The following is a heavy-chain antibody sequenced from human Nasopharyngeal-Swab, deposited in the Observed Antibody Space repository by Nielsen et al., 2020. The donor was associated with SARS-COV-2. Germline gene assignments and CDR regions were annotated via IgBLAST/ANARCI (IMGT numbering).Heavy chain of an antibody. CDR3: AHSAAYYYDSSGYYPEGFDY. J-gene: IGHJ4*02. CDR1: GFSLSTSGVG. D-gene: IGHD3-22*01. CDR2: IYWDDDK. Sequence: SGPTLVKPTQTLTLTCTFSGFSLSTSGVGVGWIRQPPGKALEWLALIYWDDDKRYSPSVKSRLTITKDTSKNQVVLTMTNMDPVDTATYYCAHSAAYYYDSSGYYPEGFDYWGQGTLVTVSS. V-gene: IGHV2-5*02.